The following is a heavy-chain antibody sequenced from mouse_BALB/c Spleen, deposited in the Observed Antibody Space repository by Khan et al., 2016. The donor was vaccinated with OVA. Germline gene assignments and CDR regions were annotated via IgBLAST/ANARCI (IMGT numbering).Heavy chain of an antibody. CDR1: GYSFASYW. CDR2: IYPGISDT. CDR3: TRSCDCYDFDY. J-gene: IGHJ2*01. D-gene: IGHD1-1*01. V-gene: IGHV1-5*01. Sequence: VQLQQSGTVLARPGASVKMSCKASGYSFASYWMHWVKQRPGQGLEWIGTIYPGISDTRYNQKFKGKATLTAVSSASTAYMEFSSLTNEDSAVYYCTRSCDCYDFDYWGQGTTLTVSS.